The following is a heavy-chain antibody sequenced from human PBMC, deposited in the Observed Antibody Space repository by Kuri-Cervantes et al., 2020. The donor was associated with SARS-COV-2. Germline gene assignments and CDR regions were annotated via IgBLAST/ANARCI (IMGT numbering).Heavy chain of an antibody. CDR3: ARMTTKQQLVPQGFDY. CDR1: GFTVSSNY. D-gene: IGHD6-13*01. CDR2: IYSGGST. Sequence: GESLKIPCAASGFTVSSNYMSWVRQAPGKGPEWVSVIYSGGSTYYADSVKGRFTISRDNSKNTLYLQMNSLRAEDTAVYYCARMTTKQQLVPQGFDYWGQGTLVTVSS. V-gene: IGHV3-53*01. J-gene: IGHJ4*02.